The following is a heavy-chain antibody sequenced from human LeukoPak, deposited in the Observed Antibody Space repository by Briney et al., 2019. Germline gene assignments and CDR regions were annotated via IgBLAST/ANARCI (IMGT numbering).Heavy chain of an antibody. Sequence: PGGSLRLSCAASGFTFSDLWMIWVRQAQAQGMEWVAKINPEGNIETYVDSVKGRFTISRDNTKNSLYLQMNALRAEDTAVYYCARDPRWRFDYWGQGTLVTVSS. CDR3: ARDPRWRFDY. D-gene: IGHD3-16*02. CDR2: INPEGNIE. J-gene: IGHJ4*02. CDR1: GFTFSDLW. V-gene: IGHV3-7*04.